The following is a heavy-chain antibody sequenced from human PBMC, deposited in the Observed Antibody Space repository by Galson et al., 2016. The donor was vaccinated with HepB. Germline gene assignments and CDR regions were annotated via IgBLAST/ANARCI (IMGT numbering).Heavy chain of an antibody. Sequence: SETLSLTCNASGGSMNNYYWSWIRQPPGKGLEWIGNIYYTGSTNYNPSLKSRVTISVDTSKSHFSLKLSSVTAGDTAVYYCARVPLRMATIKNYYYALDVWGQGTTVTVSS. V-gene: IGHV4-59*01. CDR3: ARVPLRMATIKNYYYALDV. D-gene: IGHD5-24*01. CDR1: GGSMNNYY. CDR2: IYYTGST. J-gene: IGHJ6*02.